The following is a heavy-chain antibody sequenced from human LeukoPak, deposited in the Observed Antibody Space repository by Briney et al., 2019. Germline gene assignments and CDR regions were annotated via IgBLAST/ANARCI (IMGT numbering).Heavy chain of an antibody. Sequence: PGGSLRLSCAASTFIVSSSHMTWVRQTPGKGLEWVSVVYSSGSTFYADSVKGRFTISRDNSRNTLYLQMNSLRAEDTAVYYCTRGRNYSPIDYWGQGTLVTVSS. J-gene: IGHJ4*02. CDR2: VYSSGST. CDR1: TFIVSSSH. D-gene: IGHD5-24*01. V-gene: IGHV3-53*01. CDR3: TRGRNYSPIDY.